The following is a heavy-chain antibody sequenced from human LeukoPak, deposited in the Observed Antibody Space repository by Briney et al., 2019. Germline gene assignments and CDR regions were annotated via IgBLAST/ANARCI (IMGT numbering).Heavy chain of an antibody. CDR3: CYEVDY. CDR2: IYSGGTT. D-gene: IGHD2-2*01. V-gene: IGHV3-66*02. J-gene: IGHJ4*02. Sequence: SGGSLRLSCAASGFTVSSNYMSWVRQAPGKGLEWVSVIYSGGTTYYADSVKGRFTISRDNSKNTLFLQMNSLRAEDTLPDTSCYEVDYWGQGTLVTVSS. CDR1: GFTVSSNY.